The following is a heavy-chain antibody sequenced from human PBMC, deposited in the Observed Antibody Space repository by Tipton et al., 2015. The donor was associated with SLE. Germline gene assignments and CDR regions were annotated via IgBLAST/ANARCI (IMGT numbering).Heavy chain of an antibody. Sequence: TLSLTCTVSGGSISSFNSYWGWIRQPPGKGLEWTGKIHHSGSTNYNPSLKTRVTISADTSKNQFSLKLSSVTAADTSVYYCARQDLFDVPFDYWGQGTLVTVS. V-gene: IGHV4-39*01. CDR3: ARQDLFDVPFDY. J-gene: IGHJ4*02. CDR1: GGSISSFNSY. CDR2: IHHSGST. D-gene: IGHD3-3*01.